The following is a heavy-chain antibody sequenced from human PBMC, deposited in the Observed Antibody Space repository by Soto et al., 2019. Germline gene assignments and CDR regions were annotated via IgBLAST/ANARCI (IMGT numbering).Heavy chain of an antibody. V-gene: IGHV1-2*04. CDR2: INPNSGGT. CDR3: ARGVSDPKRNWFDP. CDR1: GYTFTGYY. Sequence: ASVKVSCKASGYTFTGYYMHWVRQAPGQGLEWMGWINPNSGGTNYAQKFQGWVTMTRDTSISTAYMELSRLRSDDTAVYYCARGVSDPKRNWFDPWAREPWSPSPQ. J-gene: IGHJ5*02.